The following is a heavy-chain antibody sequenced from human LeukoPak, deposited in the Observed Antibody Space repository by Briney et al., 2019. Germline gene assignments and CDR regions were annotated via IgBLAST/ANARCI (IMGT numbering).Heavy chain of an antibody. J-gene: IGHJ5*02. D-gene: IGHD3-10*01. CDR3: ATYYYGSGSYYNRNWFDP. CDR2: IGTNGRRT. V-gene: IGHV3-64*04. Sequence: PGGSLRLSCSASGFTFSNYAMHWVRQAPGKGLEYVSAIGTNGRRTYYADSVKGRFTISRDNSKNTLYLQMNSLRAEDTAVYYCATYYYGSGSYYNRNWFDPWGQGTLVTVSS. CDR1: GFTFSNYA.